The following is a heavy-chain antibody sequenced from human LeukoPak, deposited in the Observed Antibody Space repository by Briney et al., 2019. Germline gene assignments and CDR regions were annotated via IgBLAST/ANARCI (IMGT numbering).Heavy chain of an antibody. J-gene: IGHJ4*02. V-gene: IGHV4-31*03. CDR3: ARAAYCSGGSCLDY. Sequence: PSETLSLTCTVSGGSISSGGYYWSWIRQHPGKGLEWIGYIYYSGSTYYNPSLKSRVTTSVDTSKNQFSLKLSSVTAADTAVYYCARAAYCSGGSCLDYWGQGALVTVSS. CDR1: GGSISSGGYY. D-gene: IGHD2-15*01. CDR2: IYYSGST.